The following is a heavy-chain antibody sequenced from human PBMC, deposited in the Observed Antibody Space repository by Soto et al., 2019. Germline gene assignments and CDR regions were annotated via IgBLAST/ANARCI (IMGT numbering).Heavy chain of an antibody. CDR3: ARLYDILTGYQGYFDY. V-gene: IGHV3-7*03. CDR1: GFTFSSYW. J-gene: IGHJ4*02. Sequence: GGSLRLSCAASGFTFSSYWMSWVRQAPGKGLEWVANIKQDGSEKYYVDSVKGRFTISRDNAKNSLYLQMNSLRAEDTAVYYCARLYDILTGYQGYFDYWGQGTLVTV. D-gene: IGHD3-9*01. CDR2: IKQDGSEK.